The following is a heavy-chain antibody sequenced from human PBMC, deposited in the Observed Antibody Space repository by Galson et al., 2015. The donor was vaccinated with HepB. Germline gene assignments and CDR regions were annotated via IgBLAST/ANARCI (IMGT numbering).Heavy chain of an antibody. D-gene: IGHD3-22*01. Sequence: SETLSLTCTVSGGSINTYYWGWLRQPPGKGLEWIGCIHYNRGTNYNPSLKSRVTISLDTSMNQFSLKLASVTAADTAVYYCASTGNYYDSGGYYAFDYWGQGTLVSVSS. CDR1: GGSINTYY. CDR2: IHYNRGT. J-gene: IGHJ4*02. V-gene: IGHV4-59*01. CDR3: ASTGNYYDSGGYYAFDY.